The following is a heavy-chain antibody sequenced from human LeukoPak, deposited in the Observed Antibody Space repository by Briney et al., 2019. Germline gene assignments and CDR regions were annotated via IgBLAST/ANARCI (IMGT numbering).Heavy chain of an antibody. Sequence: GESLKISCQASGYTFRRNWIAWVRQQPGKGLEWMGIIYPGDSDSKYTSSFRGQVTMSVDKSTSTAYLQWSSLRASDTAIYYCAKQWDCTGGSCYPNYFDSWGQGTLVTVSS. D-gene: IGHD2-15*01. CDR3: AKQWDCTGGSCYPNYFDS. CDR2: IYPGDSDS. J-gene: IGHJ4*02. CDR1: GYTFRRNW. V-gene: IGHV5-51*01.